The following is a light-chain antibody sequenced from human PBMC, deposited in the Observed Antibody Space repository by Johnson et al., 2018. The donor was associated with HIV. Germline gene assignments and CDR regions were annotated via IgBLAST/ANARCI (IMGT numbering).Light chain of an antibody. Sequence: QSVLTQPPSVSAAPGQTVTISCYGSSSNVGSSFVSWYRQVPGTDPKLLIYDNNKRPSGIPDRFSGSKSGTSATLGITGLQDGDEADYYCGTWDNSLSIGYVFGTRTKVTVL. V-gene: IGLV1-51*01. J-gene: IGLJ1*01. CDR3: GTWDNSLSIGYV. CDR2: DNN. CDR1: SSNVGSSF.